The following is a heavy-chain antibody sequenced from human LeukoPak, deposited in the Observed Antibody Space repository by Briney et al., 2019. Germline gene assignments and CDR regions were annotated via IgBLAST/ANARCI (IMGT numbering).Heavy chain of an antibody. CDR1: GFTFSSYA. CDR3: AKGHRTSTYYYDSSGYYLDY. J-gene: IGHJ4*02. CDR2: LSGSGGST. D-gene: IGHD3-22*01. V-gene: IGHV3-23*01. Sequence: PGGSLRLSCAASGFTFSSYAMNWVRQAPGKGLEWVSVLSGSGGSTSYADSVKGRFTISRDNSKNTLYLQMNSLRAEDTAVCYCAKGHRTSTYYYDSSGYYLDYWGQGTLVTVSS.